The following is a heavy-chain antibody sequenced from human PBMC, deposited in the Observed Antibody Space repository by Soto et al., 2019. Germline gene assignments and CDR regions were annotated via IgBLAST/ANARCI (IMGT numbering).Heavy chain of an antibody. J-gene: IGHJ4*02. CDR1: GGSISSGDYY. CDR2: IYYSGST. V-gene: IGHV4-30-4*01. D-gene: IGHD2-2*01. CDR3: ARGRVGYCSSTSCIGFDY. Sequence: SETLSLTCSVSGGSISSGDYYWTWIRQPPGKGLEWIGYIYYSGSTYYNPSLKSRVTLSVDTSKSQFSLRLGSVTAADTAVYYCARGRVGYCSSTSCIGFDYWGQGTLVTVSS.